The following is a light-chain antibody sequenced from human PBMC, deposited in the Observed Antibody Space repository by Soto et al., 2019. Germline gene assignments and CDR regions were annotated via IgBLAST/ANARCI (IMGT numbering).Light chain of an antibody. Sequence: EIVLTQSPATLSLPPGERVTLSCRASQSVSNSLAWYQQKPGQPPRLLIYDVSNRATGIPARFSGSGSGTDFTLTITSLEPEDFAVYFCHQRYNWPRVTFGQGTQLEMK. V-gene: IGKV3-11*01. CDR1: QSVSNS. CDR2: DVS. CDR3: HQRYNWPRVT. J-gene: IGKJ5*01.